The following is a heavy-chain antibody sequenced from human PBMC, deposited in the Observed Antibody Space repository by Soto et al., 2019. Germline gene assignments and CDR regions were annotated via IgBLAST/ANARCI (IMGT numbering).Heavy chain of an antibody. CDR2: INPHGGST. V-gene: IGHV1-46*01. CDR3: ARSSGGNFGIIIEGSNWFDP. J-gene: IGHJ5*02. D-gene: IGHD3-3*01. Sequence: ASVKVSCKAPGYTFTSYYLNWVRQAPGQGLEWMGVINPHGGSTKYAQKFQGRITMTRDTSRSTVYMELSSLRSDDTAIYYCARSSGGNFGIIIEGSNWFDPWGQGTLVTVSS. CDR1: GYTFTSYY.